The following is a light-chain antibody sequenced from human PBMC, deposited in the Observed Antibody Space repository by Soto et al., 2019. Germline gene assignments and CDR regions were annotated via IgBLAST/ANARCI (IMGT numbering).Light chain of an antibody. CDR2: GAS. Sequence: DIQVIQSPSSLSASVGDRVTITCRASLRISKYLNWYQQKPGKAPKLLIYGASTLQSGVPPRFSGSGSRTDFTLTISGLQPEDSATYYCQQSHSTPLTFGGGTKLEI. CDR3: QQSHSTPLT. J-gene: IGKJ4*01. V-gene: IGKV1-39*01. CDR1: LRISKY.